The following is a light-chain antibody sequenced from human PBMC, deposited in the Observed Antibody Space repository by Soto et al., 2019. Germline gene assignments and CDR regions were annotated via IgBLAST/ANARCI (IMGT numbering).Light chain of an antibody. CDR2: GAS. CDR1: QGIRSY. V-gene: IGKV1-9*01. CDR3: LQHNTYPLT. Sequence: DIQLTQSPFFLSASVGDRVTITCRASQGIRSYLAWYQQRPGKAPELLIYGASTLRTGVASRFSGSGSGTDFTLTISSLQPEDFATYYCLQHNTYPLTFGGGTKVDIK. J-gene: IGKJ4*01.